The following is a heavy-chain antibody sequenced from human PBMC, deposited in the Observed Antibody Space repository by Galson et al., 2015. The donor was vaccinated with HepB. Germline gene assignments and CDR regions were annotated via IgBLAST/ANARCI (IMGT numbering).Heavy chain of an antibody. CDR2: ISGSGGST. J-gene: IGHJ5*02. V-gene: IGHV3-23*01. D-gene: IGHD2-15*01. Sequence: SLRLSCAAFGFTFSSYAMSWVRQAPGKGLEWVSAISGSGGSTYYADSVEGRFTISRDNSKNTLYLQMNSLRAEDTAVYYCAKDWLTPRGNWFDPWGQGTLVTVSS. CDR1: GFTFSSYA. CDR3: AKDWLTPRGNWFDP.